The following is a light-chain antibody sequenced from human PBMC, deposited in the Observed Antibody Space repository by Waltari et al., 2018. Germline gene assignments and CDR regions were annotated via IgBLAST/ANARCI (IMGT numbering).Light chain of an antibody. CDR2: HKN. Sequence: QSVLTQSPSASGTSGQRVTISCSGSSSNIGRDIVNWYRHLPGTAPKHRIYHKNQGPAGVPDRISGSKSGTAASLAISGLQSADEADYYWAAWDDSLNGVVFGGGTKLSVL. V-gene: IGLV1-44*01. J-gene: IGLJ2*01. CDR3: AAWDDSLNGVV. CDR1: SSNIGRDI.